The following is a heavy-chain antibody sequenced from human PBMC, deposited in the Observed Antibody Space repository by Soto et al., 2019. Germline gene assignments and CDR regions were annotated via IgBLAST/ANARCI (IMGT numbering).Heavy chain of an antibody. V-gene: IGHV4-59*08. CDR3: ARRYGSAIDY. J-gene: IGHJ4*02. CDR1: GGSISSYY. Sequence: PSETLSLTCTVSGGSISSYYWSWIRQPPGKGLEWIGYIYYSGSTNYNPSLKSRVTISVDTSKNQFSLKLSSVTAADTAVYYCARRYGSAIDYGGQGTLVTVSS. D-gene: IGHD1-26*01. CDR2: IYYSGST.